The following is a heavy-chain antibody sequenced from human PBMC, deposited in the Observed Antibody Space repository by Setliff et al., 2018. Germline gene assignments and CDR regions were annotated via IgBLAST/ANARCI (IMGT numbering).Heavy chain of an antibody. V-gene: IGHV4-39*07. J-gene: IGHJ3*02. D-gene: IGHD3-22*01. Sequence: SETLSLTCTVSGGSISSSSYYWGWIRQSPGKGLEWIGSIFYSGSTYYNPSLKSRVTISVDTSKNQFSLKLSSVTAADTAVYYCARGDSSGYLINTHDACDIWGQGTMVTVS. CDR1: GGSISSSSYY. CDR3: ARGDSSGYLINTHDACDI. CDR2: IFYSGST.